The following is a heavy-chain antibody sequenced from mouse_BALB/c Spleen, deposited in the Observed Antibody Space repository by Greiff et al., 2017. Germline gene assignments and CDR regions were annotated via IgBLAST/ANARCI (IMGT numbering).Heavy chain of an antibody. D-gene: IGHD2-4*01. J-gene: IGHJ1*01. CDR2: IWGGGST. CDR3: ARNSRPSTMITTEGYFDV. Sequence: QVQLQQSGPGLVAPSQSLSITCTVSGFSLSRYSVHWVRQPPGKGLEWLGMIWGGGSTDYNSALKSRLSISKDNSKSQVFLKMNSLQTDDTAMYYCARNSRPSTMITTEGYFDVWGAGTTVTVSS. V-gene: IGHV2-6-4*01. CDR1: GFSLSRYS.